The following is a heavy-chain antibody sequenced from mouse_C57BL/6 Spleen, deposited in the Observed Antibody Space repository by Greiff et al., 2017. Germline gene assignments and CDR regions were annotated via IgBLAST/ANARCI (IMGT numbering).Heavy chain of an antibody. CDR1: GYSITSGYY. CDR3: ASGPFYYGSSYGYVDV. CDR2: ISYDGSN. J-gene: IGHJ1*03. Sequence: VQLKESGPGLVKPSQSLSLTCSVTGYSITSGYYWNWIRQFPGNKLEWMGYISYDGSNNYNPYLKNTISITRDTSKNQFFLKLISVTTDDIATYYCASGPFYYGSSYGYVDVWGTGTTVTVSS. V-gene: IGHV3-6*01. D-gene: IGHD1-1*01.